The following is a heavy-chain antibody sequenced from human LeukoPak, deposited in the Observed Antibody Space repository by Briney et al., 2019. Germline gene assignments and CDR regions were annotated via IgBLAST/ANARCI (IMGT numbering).Heavy chain of an antibody. J-gene: IGHJ5*02. V-gene: IGHV3-66*01. D-gene: IGHD3-16*01. CDR2: IYSGGST. CDR1: EFSVGSNY. CDR3: ARVRRYGGITWEFDP. Sequence: GGSLRLSCAASEFSVGSNYMTWVRQAPGKGLEWVSLIYSGGSTYYADSVKGRFTISRDNSKNTLYLQMNSLRAEDTAVYYCARVRRYGGITWEFDPWGQGTLVTVSS.